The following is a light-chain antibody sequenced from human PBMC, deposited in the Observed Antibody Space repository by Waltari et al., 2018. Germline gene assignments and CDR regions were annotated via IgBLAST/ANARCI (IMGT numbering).Light chain of an antibody. V-gene: IGKV1-5*02. CDR3: QQYYSYPLT. J-gene: IGKJ4*01. Sequence: DIEMTQSPSSLSASVGDTVTIICRASQTFSSSLAWYQQKPGKAPKLLIDSVSSLQSGVPSRFSGSKSGTDFTLIIYSLQPEDFASYYCQQYYSYPLTFGGGTKVEIK. CDR2: SVS. CDR1: QTFSSS.